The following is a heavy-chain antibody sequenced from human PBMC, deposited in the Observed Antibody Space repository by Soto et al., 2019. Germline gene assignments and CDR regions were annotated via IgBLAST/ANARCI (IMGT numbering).Heavy chain of an antibody. CDR3: ARGAIEMATKRPFDY. V-gene: IGHV4-34*01. J-gene: IGHJ4*02. CDR2: INHSGST. D-gene: IGHD5-12*01. Sequence: SETLSLTCAVYGVSFSGYYWSWIRQPPGKGLEWIGEINHSGSTNYNPSLKSRVTISVDTSKNQFSLKLSSVTAADTAVYYCARGAIEMATKRPFDYWGQGTLVTVSS. CDR1: GVSFSGYY.